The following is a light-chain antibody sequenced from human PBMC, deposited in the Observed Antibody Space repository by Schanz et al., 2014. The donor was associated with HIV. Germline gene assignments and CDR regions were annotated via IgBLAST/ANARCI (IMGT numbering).Light chain of an antibody. CDR2: EVN. CDR1: TSDIGAYNY. Sequence: QSALTQPPSASGSPGHSVTISCTGTTSDIGAYNYVSWYQLHPGRAPKLIIFEVNRRPSGVPNRFSGSKSGNTASLTVSGLQAEDEADYYCSSYTSSSTCVFGTGTKVTVL. J-gene: IGLJ1*01. CDR3: SSYTSSSTCV. V-gene: IGLV2-8*01.